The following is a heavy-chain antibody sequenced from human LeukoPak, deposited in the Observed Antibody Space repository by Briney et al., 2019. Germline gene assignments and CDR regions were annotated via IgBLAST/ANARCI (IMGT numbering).Heavy chain of an antibody. CDR2: INHSGST. CDR1: GGSFSGYY. D-gene: IGHD3-22*01. V-gene: IGHV4-34*01. CDR3: ASQKYYYDSSGYHFHDPFDY. Sequence: SETLSLTCAVYGGSFSGYYWSWLRQPPGKGLEGIGEINHSGSTNYNPSLTSRVTISVDTSKNQFSLKLSSVTAADTAVYYCASQKYYYDSSGYHFHDPFDYWGQGTLVTVSS. J-gene: IGHJ4*02.